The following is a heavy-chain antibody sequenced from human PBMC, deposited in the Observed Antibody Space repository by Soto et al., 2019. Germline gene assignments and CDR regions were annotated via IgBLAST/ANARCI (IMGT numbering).Heavy chain of an antibody. CDR2: INHSGST. CDR3: ATGRGVRGVIITTYYYYGLDV. V-gene: IGHV4-34*01. CDR1: GGSFSGYY. Sequence: SSETLSLTCAVYGGSFSGYYWSWIRQPPGKGLEWIGEINHSGSTNYNPSLKSRVTISVDTSKNQFSLKLGSVSAADTAVYYCATGRGVRGVIITTYYYYGLDVWGQGTTVTVSS. J-gene: IGHJ6*02. D-gene: IGHD3-10*01.